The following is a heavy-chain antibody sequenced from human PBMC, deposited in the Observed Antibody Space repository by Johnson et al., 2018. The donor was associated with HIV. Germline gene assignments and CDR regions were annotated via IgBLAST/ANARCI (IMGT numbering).Heavy chain of an antibody. D-gene: IGHD6-19*01. CDR2: IRYDGSNK. CDR3: AKVTGYSSGWFLDAFDI. Sequence: VQLVESGGGVVQPGGSLRLSCAASGFTVSSNYMSWVRQAPGKGLEWVAFIRYDGSNKYYADSVKGRFTISRDNSKNTLYLQMNSLRAEDTAVYYCAKVTGYSSGWFLDAFDIWGQGTMVTVSS. J-gene: IGHJ3*02. V-gene: IGHV3-30*02. CDR1: GFTVSSNY.